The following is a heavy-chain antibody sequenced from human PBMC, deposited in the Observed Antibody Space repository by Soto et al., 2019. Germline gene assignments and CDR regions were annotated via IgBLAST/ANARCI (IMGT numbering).Heavy chain of an antibody. D-gene: IGHD3-22*01. J-gene: IGHJ4*02. CDR2: IYYSGST. CDR1: GGSISSGGYY. Sequence: SETLSLTCTVSGGSISSGGYYWSWIRQHPGKGLEWIGYIYYSGSTYYNPSLKSRVTISVDTSKNQFSLKLSSVTAADTAVYYCAREVNYYDSSGYLLYFDYWGQGTLITVSS. V-gene: IGHV4-31*03. CDR3: AREVNYYDSSGYLLYFDY.